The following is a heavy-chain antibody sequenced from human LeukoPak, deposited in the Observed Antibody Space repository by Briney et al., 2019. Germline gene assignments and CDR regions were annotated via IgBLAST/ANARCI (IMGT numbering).Heavy chain of an antibody. D-gene: IGHD3-22*01. J-gene: IGHJ4*02. V-gene: IGHV4-4*07. Sequence: SETLSLTCTVSGGSISSYYWSWIRQPAGKGLEWIGRIYTSGSTNYNPSLKSRVTMSVDTSKNQFSLKLSPVTAADTAVYYCARDRSYYDSSGYYWVLDYWGQGTLVTVSS. CDR1: GGSISSYY. CDR3: ARDRSYYDSSGYYWVLDY. CDR2: IYTSGST.